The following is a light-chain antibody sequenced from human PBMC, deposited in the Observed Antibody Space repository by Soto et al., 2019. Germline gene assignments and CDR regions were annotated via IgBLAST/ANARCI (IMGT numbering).Light chain of an antibody. V-gene: IGKV1-5*03. CDR3: MQALQTLIT. J-gene: IGKJ5*01. CDR2: KAS. Sequence: DIKMYLSLSILSASVGDRVTITCRASQSISSWLAWYQQKPGKAPNLLIHKASHLESGVPSRFSGSGSGTEFTLTISSLQPGDFATYYCMQALQTLITFGQGTRLEV. CDR1: QSISSW.